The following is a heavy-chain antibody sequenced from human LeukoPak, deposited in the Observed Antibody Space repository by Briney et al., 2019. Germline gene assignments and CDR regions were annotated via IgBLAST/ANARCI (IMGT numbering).Heavy chain of an antibody. CDR3: ARQLLWFGEQGWFDP. J-gene: IGHJ5*02. CDR1: GGSISSSSYY. D-gene: IGHD3-10*01. Sequence: PSETLSLTCTVSGGSISSSSYYWGWIRQPPGKGLEWIGSIYYSGSTYYNPSLKSRVTISVDTSKNQFSLKLSSVTAADTAVYYCARQLLWFGEQGWFDPWGQGTLVTVSS. CDR2: IYYSGST. V-gene: IGHV4-39*01.